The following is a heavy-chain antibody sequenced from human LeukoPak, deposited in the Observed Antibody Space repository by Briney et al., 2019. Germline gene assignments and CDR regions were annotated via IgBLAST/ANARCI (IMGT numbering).Heavy chain of an antibody. CDR3: ARVSYGDYEYYFDY. D-gene: IGHD4-17*01. CDR2: IYYSGST. J-gene: IGHJ4*02. CDR1: GGSISSYY. Sequence: SETLSLTCTVSGGSISSYYWSWIRQPPGKGLEWIGYIYYSGSTNYNPSLKSRVTISVNTSKNQFSLKLSSVTAADTAVYYCARVSYGDYEYYFDYWGQRTLVTVSS. V-gene: IGHV4-59*01.